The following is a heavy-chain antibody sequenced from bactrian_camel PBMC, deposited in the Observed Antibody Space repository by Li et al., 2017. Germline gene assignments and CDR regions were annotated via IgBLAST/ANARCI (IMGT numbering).Heavy chain of an antibody. CDR3: AAGRAGCPIPPATTYDY. CDR1: GAFYRTNC. V-gene: IGHV3S54*01. J-gene: IGHJ4*01. D-gene: IGHD4*01. CDR2: IYPSAGTT. Sequence: HVQLVESGGGSVQAGGSLTLSCTSPGAFYRTNCMGWFRQAPGKEREGVVGIYPSAGTTYYADSVKGRFTISRDNAKTTLYLEMNSLKPEDTAMYYCAAGRAGCPIPPATTYDYFAQGTQVTVS.